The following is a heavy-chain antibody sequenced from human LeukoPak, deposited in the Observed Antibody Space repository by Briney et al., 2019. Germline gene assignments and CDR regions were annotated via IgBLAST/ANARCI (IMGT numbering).Heavy chain of an antibody. CDR2: IYSSGSA. V-gene: IGHV4-39*01. CDR3: ARIVVADFDY. J-gene: IGHJ4*02. Sequence: PSETLSLTCTVSGGSISSSSYYWRWIRQPPGRGLEWIGGIYSSGSAYYIPSLKSRVTISVDRSKNQFSLKLSSVTAADTAVYYCARIVVADFDYWGQGTLVTVSS. D-gene: IGHD3-22*01. CDR1: GGSISSSSYY.